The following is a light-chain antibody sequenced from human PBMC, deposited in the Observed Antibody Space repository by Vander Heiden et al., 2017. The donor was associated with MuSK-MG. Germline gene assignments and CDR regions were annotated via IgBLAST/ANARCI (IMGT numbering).Light chain of an antibody. Sequence: DIVMTQSPESLAVSLGGRATINCKSSQNVFYNSNKKIYLAWYQKKPGQPPKLLIYWASTRESGVPDRFSGSGSGTDFTLTISSLQAEDVAVYYCQQYYDIPTFGGGTKVEI. CDR1: QNVFYNSNKKIY. J-gene: IGKJ4*01. CDR2: WAS. V-gene: IGKV4-1*01. CDR3: QQYYDIPT.